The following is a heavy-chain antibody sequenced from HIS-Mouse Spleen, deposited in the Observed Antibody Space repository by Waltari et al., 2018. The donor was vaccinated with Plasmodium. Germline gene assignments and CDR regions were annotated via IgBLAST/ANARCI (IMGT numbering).Heavy chain of an antibody. CDR3: ATSGLTGGTYYFDY. CDR2: ISYDGSNK. J-gene: IGHJ4*02. Sequence: QVQLVESGGGVVQPGRSLRLSCAASGFTFSSYGMHWVRQAPGKGLEVVGVISYDGSNKYYADSVKGRFTISRDNSKNTLYLQMNSLRAEDTAVYYCATSGLTGGTYYFDYWGQGTLVTVSS. D-gene: IGHD7-27*01. V-gene: IGHV3-30*03. CDR1: GFTFSSYG.